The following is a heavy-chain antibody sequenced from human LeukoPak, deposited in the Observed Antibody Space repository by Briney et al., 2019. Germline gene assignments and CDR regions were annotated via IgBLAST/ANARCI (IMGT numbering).Heavy chain of an antibody. CDR3: ARPYSSSWYLDY. V-gene: IGHV3-30*04. D-gene: IGHD6-13*01. CDR2: ISYDGSNK. CDR1: GFTLSSYA. Sequence: PGRSLRLSCAASGFTLSSYAMHWVRQAPGKGLEWVAVISYDGSNKYYADSVKGRFTISRDNSKNTLYLQMNSLRAEDTAVYYCARPYSSSWYLDYWGQGTLVTVSS. J-gene: IGHJ4*02.